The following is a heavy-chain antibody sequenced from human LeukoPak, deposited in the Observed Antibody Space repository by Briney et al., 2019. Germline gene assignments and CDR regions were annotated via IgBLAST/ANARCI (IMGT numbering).Heavy chain of an antibody. V-gene: IGHV3-66*02. J-gene: IGHJ4*02. Sequence: GGSLRLSCAASGFTVSSNYMSWVRQAPGKGLEWVSVIYSGGSTYYADSVKGRFTISRDNSKNTLYLQMNSLRAEDTAVYYCARDGEAAAGEIFDYWGQGTLATVSS. CDR3: ARDGEAAAGEIFDY. D-gene: IGHD6-13*01. CDR1: GFTVSSNY. CDR2: IYSGGST.